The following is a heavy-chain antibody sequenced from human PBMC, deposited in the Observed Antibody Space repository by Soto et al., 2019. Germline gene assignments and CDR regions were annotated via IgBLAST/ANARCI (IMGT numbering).Heavy chain of an antibody. V-gene: IGHV4-61*01. CDR3: ARGGEPLGYYGLDV. J-gene: IGHJ6*02. CDR2: MYYTGVT. CDR1: GGSVRSGNHF. Sequence: PSETLSLTCSVSGGSVRSGNHFWNWIRQPPGRGLEWLGYMYYTGVTYYNPSLKSRVSMSVDTSKDQFSLNLTSLTAADTAVYYCARGGEPLGYYGLDVWGQGTTVT.